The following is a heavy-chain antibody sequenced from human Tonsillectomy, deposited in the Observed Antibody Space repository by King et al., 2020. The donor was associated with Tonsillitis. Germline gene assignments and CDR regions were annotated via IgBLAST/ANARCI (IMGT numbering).Heavy chain of an antibody. Sequence: VQLVQSGAEVKKPGSSVNVSCKASGGSFSNYAINWVRQAPGQGLEWMGRIIPILGMRNYAQKSQGRVTITADKSTSTAYMELNTLRSEDTAVYYCARDLIQHVLQSPPVRDLWGQGTLVPVSS. CDR2: IIPILGMR. CDR3: ARDLIQHVLQSPPVRDL. CDR1: GGSFSNYA. V-gene: IGHV1-69*04. J-gene: IGHJ1*01. D-gene: IGHD2-8*01.